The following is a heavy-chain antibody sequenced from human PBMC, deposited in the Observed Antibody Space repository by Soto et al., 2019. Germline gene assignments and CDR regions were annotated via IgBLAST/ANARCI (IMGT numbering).Heavy chain of an antibody. D-gene: IGHD1-26*01. J-gene: IGHJ4*02. V-gene: IGHV3-15*07. CDR1: GFTFSNAW. CDR2: IKSKVDGGTT. CDR3: TTDFRPRRWEGAHY. Sequence: EVQLVESGGGLVKPGDSLRLSCAASGFTFSNAWMNWVRQAPGKGLEWVGRIKSKVDGGTTDYAAPVKGRFTISRDDSKNTLYLQMNSLNTEDTAVYSCTTDFRPRRWEGAHYWGQGTLVTVSS.